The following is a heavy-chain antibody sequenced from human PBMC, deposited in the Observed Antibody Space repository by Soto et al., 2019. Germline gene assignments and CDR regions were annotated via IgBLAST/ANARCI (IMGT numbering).Heavy chain of an antibody. J-gene: IGHJ6*02. CDR3: AMSGPADFWSGSYGMDV. CDR2: IYYSGST. CDR1: GGSISSSSYY. V-gene: IGHV4-39*01. D-gene: IGHD3-3*01. Sequence: SETLSLTCTVSGGSISSSSYYWGWIRQPPGKGLEWIGSIYYSGSTYYNPSLKSRVTISVDTSKNQFSLKLSSVTAADTAVYYCAMSGPADFWSGSYGMDVWGQGTTVTVSS.